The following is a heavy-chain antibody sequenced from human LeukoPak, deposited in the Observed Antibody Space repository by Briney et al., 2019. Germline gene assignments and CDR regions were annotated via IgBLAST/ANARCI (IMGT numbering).Heavy chain of an antibody. CDR1: GYTFTSYA. CDR3: ARGPRYFDL. Sequence: ASVKVSCKASGYTFTSYATHWVRQAPGQRLEWMGWINAGNANTKYSQKFQGRVTITRATSASTAYMELSSLRSEDTAVYYCARGPRYFDLWGRGTLVTVSS. CDR2: INAGNANT. V-gene: IGHV1-3*01. J-gene: IGHJ2*01.